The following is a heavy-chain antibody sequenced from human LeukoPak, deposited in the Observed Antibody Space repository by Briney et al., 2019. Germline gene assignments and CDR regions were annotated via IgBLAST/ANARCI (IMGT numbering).Heavy chain of an antibody. D-gene: IGHD1-14*01. CDR1: GGSISCYY. CDR2: IYYSGST. Sequence: SETLSLTCTVSGGSISCYYWSWIRQPPGKGLEWIGYIYYSGSTNYNPSLKSRVTISVDTSKNQFSLKLSSVTAADTAVYYCAGTQSRYNWFDPWGQGTLVTVSS. CDR3: AGTQSRYNWFDP. J-gene: IGHJ5*02. V-gene: IGHV4-59*01.